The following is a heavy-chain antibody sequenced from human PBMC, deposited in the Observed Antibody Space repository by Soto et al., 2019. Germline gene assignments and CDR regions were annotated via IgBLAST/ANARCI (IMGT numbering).Heavy chain of an antibody. D-gene: IGHD3-10*01. CDR3: AADAGGGGY. CDR2: IYSGGYT. J-gene: IGHJ4*02. CDR1: GFTVSNNY. V-gene: IGHV3-53*01. Sequence: EVQLVESGGGLIQPGGSLRLSCAVSGFTVSNNYMSWVRQAPGKGLEGVSVIYSGGYTAYGDSVKGRFTISRDNSKNTQYLKMNSLGADGAAVFYWAADAGGGGYWGQGTLVTVSS.